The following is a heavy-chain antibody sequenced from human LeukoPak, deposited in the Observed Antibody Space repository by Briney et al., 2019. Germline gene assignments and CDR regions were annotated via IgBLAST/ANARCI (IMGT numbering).Heavy chain of an antibody. CDR2: ISSSGSTI. J-gene: IGHJ4*02. D-gene: IGHD5-18*01. Sequence: PGGSLRLSCAASGFTFSSYEMNWVRQAPGKGLEWVSYISSSGSTIYYADSVKGRFTISRDNAKNSLYLQMNSLRAEDTAVCYCARDFGYTDYWGQGTLVTVSS. CDR1: GFTFSSYE. V-gene: IGHV3-48*03. CDR3: ARDFGYTDY.